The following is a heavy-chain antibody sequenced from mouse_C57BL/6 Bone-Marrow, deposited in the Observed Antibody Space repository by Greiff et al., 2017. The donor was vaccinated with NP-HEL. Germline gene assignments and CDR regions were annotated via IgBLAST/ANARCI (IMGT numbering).Heavy chain of an antibody. Sequence: EVQLQQSGAELVRPGASVKLSCTASGFNIKDDYMHWVKQRPEQGLEWIGWIDPENGDPEYASKFQGKATITADTSSNTAYLQLSSLTSEDTAVYYCTTGIKDYWGQGTTLTVSS. D-gene: IGHD2-4*01. CDR1: GFNIKDDY. V-gene: IGHV14-4*01. CDR2: IDPENGDP. J-gene: IGHJ2*01. CDR3: TTGIKDY.